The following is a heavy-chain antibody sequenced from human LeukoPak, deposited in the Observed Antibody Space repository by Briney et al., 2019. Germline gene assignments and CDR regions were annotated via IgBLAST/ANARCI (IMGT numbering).Heavy chain of an antibody. CDR3: ATQAVSHDY. CDR2: IKQDESEK. D-gene: IGHD6-19*01. Sequence: GGSLRRSGAASGFTFSSYWMSWVRHAPGKGREWVANIKQDESEKEYVDSVKVRFTISRDNAKNSLYLQMNSLRAEDTAVYYCATQAVSHDYWGQGTLVTVSS. CDR1: GFTFSSYW. V-gene: IGHV3-7*01. J-gene: IGHJ4*02.